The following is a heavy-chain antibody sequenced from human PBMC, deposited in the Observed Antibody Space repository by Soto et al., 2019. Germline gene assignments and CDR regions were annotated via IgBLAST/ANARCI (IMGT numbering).Heavy chain of an antibody. CDR3: ASLIPHGESVALDS. D-gene: IGHD3-10*01. CDR1: GFTFSSYG. J-gene: IGHJ3*02. V-gene: IGHV3-33*01. CDR2: IWYDGSNK. Sequence: QVQLVESGGGVVQPGRSLRLSCAASGFTFSSYGMHWVRQAPGKGLEWVAVIWYDGSNKYYADSVKGRFTISRDNSKNTLCQQMTILRAEDTDGYYCASLIPHGESVALDSWVRGRLVTVSS.